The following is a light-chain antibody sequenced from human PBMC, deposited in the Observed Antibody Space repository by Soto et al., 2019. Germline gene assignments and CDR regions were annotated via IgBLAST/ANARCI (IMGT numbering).Light chain of an antibody. CDR3: SSYTNSSPWI. V-gene: IGLV2-14*01. Sequence: QAVVTQPASVSGSPGQSITISCTGTSSDVGGYDFVSWYQQYPGKAPKLMIYEVNNRPSGVSNRFSGSKSGNTASLTISGLQAEDEADYYCSSYTNSSPWIFGGGTQLTVL. CDR2: EVN. J-gene: IGLJ2*01. CDR1: SSDVGGYDF.